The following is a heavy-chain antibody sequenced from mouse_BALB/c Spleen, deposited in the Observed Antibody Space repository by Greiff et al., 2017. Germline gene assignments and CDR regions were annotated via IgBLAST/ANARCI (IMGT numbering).Heavy chain of an antibody. CDR1: GYTFSSYG. D-gene: IGHD2-10*02. CDR3: ARKEYGNDYFDY. V-gene: IGHV1-4*01. Sequence: VQLQESGAGLVRPGRSVKMSCEASGYTFSSYGMPWVRQRPGQGLEWIGNINTSTGYTEYNQKFKGKSTLTADKSSSTAYMQMSRLTSEDSAVYYCARKEYGNDYFDYWGQGTTLTVSS. CDR2: INTSTGYT. J-gene: IGHJ2*01.